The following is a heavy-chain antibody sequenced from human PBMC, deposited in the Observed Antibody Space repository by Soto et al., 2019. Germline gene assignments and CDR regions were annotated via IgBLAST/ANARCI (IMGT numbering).Heavy chain of an antibody. V-gene: IGHV1-3*01. CDR3: ARGDTVVVVAATVEFNWFDP. D-gene: IGHD2-15*01. J-gene: IGHJ5*02. CDR2: INAGNGNT. CDR1: GYTFTSYA. Sequence: ASVKVSCKASGYTFTSYAMHWVRQAPGQRLEWLGWINAGNGNTKYSQKFQGRVTITRDTSASTAYMELSSLRSEDTAVYYCARGDTVVVVAATVEFNWFDPWGQGALVTVSS.